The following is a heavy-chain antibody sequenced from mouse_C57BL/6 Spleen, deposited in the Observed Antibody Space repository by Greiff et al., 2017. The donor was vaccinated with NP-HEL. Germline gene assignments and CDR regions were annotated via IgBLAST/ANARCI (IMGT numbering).Heavy chain of an antibody. CDR1: GFTFSSYT. V-gene: IGHV5-9*01. D-gene: IGHD2-4*01. CDR3: ARRDYDYTFAY. CDR2: ISGGGGNT. J-gene: IGHJ3*01. Sequence: EVHLVESGGGLVKPGGSLKLSCAASGFTFSSYTMSWVRQTPEKRLAWVATISGGGGNTYYPDSVKGRFTISRDNAKNTLYLQMRSLRSEDTALYYCARRDYDYTFAYWGQGTLVTVSA.